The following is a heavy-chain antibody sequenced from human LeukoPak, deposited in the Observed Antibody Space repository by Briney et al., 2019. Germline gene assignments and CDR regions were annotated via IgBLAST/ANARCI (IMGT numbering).Heavy chain of an antibody. V-gene: IGHV3-30*07. Sequence: GRSLRPSCAASGFTFSSYAMHWVRQAPGKGLEWVAVISYDGSNKYYADSVKGRFTISRDNSRNTLYLQMNSLRAEDTAVYYCAKGSGSGWYGWFDPWGQGTLVTVSS. J-gene: IGHJ5*02. CDR2: ISYDGSNK. CDR3: AKGSGSGWYGWFDP. D-gene: IGHD6-19*01. CDR1: GFTFSSYA.